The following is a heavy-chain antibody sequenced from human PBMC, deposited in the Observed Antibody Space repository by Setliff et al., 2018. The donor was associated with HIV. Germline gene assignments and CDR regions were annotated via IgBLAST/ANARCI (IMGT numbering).Heavy chain of an antibody. J-gene: IGHJ4*02. V-gene: IGHV1-18*01. CDR1: GYTFTSYG. D-gene: IGHD2-8*01. Sequence: ASVKVSCKASGYTFTSYGNSWVRQAPGQRLEWMGWISAYNGNTNYAQKLQGRVTMTTDTSTSTAYMELRSLRSDDTAVYYCARVYSDCTNGVCYDYWGQGTLVTVSS. CDR2: ISAYNGNT. CDR3: ARVYSDCTNGVCYDY.